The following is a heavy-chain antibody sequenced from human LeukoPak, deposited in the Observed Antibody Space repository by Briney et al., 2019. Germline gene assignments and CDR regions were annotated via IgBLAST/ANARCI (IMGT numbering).Heavy chain of an antibody. J-gene: IGHJ6*02. V-gene: IGHV3-9*01. CDR3: AKVIARYCSGGSCYSGGMDV. Sequence: GRSLRLSCAASGFAFDDYAMHRVRQAPGKGLEWVSGISWNSGSIGYADSVKGRFTISRDNAKNSLYLQMNSLRAEDTALYYCAKVIARYCSGGSCYSGGMDVWGQGTTVTVSS. D-gene: IGHD2-15*01. CDR2: ISWNSGSI. CDR1: GFAFDDYA.